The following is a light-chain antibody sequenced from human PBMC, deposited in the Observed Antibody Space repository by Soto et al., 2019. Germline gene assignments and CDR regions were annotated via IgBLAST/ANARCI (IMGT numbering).Light chain of an antibody. V-gene: IGKV3-11*01. CDR3: LQYGGLPWT. CDR2: EAS. CDR1: RSVTTF. Sequence: EIVLTQSPGTLSLSPGERATLSCRASRSVTTFLAWYQQRPGQAPRLLISEASNRAAGIPARFSGSGSGTDFTLTISHLEPEDFAVYYCLQYGGLPWTFGQGTKVDI. J-gene: IGKJ1*01.